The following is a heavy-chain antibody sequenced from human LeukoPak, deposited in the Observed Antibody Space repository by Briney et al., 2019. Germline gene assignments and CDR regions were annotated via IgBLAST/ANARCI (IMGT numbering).Heavy chain of an antibody. Sequence: SSETLSLTCTVSGGSISGYYWSWIRQPPGKGNEWIGYVRESGPNNYNPSLKSRVTMSVDTSKNQVSLKVSVVSAADTAVYYCARGGWSLDYWGQGTLVTVSS. CDR1: GGSISGYY. CDR3: ARGGWSLDY. V-gene: IGHV4-59*01. J-gene: IGHJ4*02. CDR2: VRESGPN.